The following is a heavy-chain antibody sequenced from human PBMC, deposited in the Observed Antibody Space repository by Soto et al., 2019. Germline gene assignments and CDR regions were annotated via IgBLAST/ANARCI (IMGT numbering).Heavy chain of an antibody. CDR3: ARETTKEGYYFEY. D-gene: IGHD1-1*01. V-gene: IGHV4-31*03. CDR1: VGSISSGGYY. CDR2: IYYSGST. J-gene: IGHJ4*02. Sequence: PSETLSLTCTVSVGSISSGGYYCSWIRQHPGKGLEWIGYIYYSGSTYYNPSLKSRVTISVDTSKNQFSLKLSSVTAADTAVYYCARETTKEGYYFEYWGQGTLVSVSS.